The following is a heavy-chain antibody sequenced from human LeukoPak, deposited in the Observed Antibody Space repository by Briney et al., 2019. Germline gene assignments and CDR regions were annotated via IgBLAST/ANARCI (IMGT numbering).Heavy chain of an antibody. CDR1: KFAFSSYA. D-gene: IGHD7-27*01. CDR3: AKDGGLWVSAHWGDS. Sequence: GGSLRLSCAASKFAFSSYAMSWVRQAPGKGLEWVSAISGGGGNTYYADSVKGRFTISRDNSKNTLYLQMNSLRAEDTAVYYCAKDGGLWVSAHWGDSWGRGTLVTVSS. CDR2: ISGGGGNT. V-gene: IGHV3-23*01. J-gene: IGHJ4*02.